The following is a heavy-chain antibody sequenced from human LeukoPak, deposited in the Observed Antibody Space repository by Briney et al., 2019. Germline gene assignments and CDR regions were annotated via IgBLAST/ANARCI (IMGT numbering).Heavy chain of an antibody. Sequence: SETLSLTCTVSGGSISSYYWSWIRQPPGKGLEWIGYIYYSGSTNYNPSLKSRVTISVDTSKNQFSLKLSSVTAADTAVYYCARSVEGYCSGGSCYSYYYCMDVWGKGTTVTISS. CDR2: IYYSGST. D-gene: IGHD2-15*01. CDR3: ARSVEGYCSGGSCYSYYYCMDV. V-gene: IGHV4-59*01. CDR1: GGSISSYY. J-gene: IGHJ6*03.